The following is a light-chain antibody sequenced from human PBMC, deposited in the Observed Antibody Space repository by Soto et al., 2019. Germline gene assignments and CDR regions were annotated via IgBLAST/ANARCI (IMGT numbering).Light chain of an antibody. Sequence: IQLTQSPSFLSASVGDRVTITCRASQGIRSDLAWYQQKPGKAPKLLIYAASTLQSAVPSRFSGSGSGTEFTLTISSLQPEDFATYYCQQLNSYPVTFGQGTKVEIK. V-gene: IGKV1-9*01. CDR2: AAS. CDR1: QGIRSD. J-gene: IGKJ1*01. CDR3: QQLNSYPVT.